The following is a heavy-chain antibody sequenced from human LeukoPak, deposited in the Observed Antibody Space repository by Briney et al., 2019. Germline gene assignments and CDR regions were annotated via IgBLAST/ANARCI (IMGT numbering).Heavy chain of an antibody. CDR3: ASSRYVVDAFDI. CDR1: GGSFSGYY. CDR2: INHSGST. V-gene: IGHV4-34*01. Sequence: SETLSLTCAVYGGSFSGYYWSWIRQPPGKGLEWVGEINHSGSTNYNPSLKSRITISVDTSKNQFSLKLSSVTAADTAVYYCASSRYVVDAFDIWGQGTMVTVSS. D-gene: IGHD2-15*01. J-gene: IGHJ3*02.